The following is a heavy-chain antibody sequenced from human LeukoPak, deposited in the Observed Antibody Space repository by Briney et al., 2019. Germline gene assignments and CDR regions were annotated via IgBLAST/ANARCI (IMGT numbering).Heavy chain of an antibody. CDR3: STEPRSLLY. CDR2: IKQDGSEK. Sequence: GALRLSCAASGFPFSSYWMSWVRQAPGKGLEWVANIKQDGSEKYYVDSVKGRFTISRDNAKNSLYLQLNSLRSEDTALYYCSTEPRSLLYWGHGTLVTVSS. V-gene: IGHV3-7*03. D-gene: IGHD4-17*01. CDR1: GFPFSSYW. J-gene: IGHJ4*01.